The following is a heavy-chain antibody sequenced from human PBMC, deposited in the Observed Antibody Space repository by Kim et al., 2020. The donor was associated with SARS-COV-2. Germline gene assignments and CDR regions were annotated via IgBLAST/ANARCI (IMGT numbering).Heavy chain of an antibody. J-gene: IGHJ2*01. CDR3: ARQDYGSGSYYNYWYFDL. Sequence: SETLSLTCIVSGGSISTYYWSWIRQPPGKGLEWIGYIYYSGNTNYNPSLKSRITISVDTSKNQFSLKLSSVTAADTAVYYCARQDYGSGSYYNYWYFDL. D-gene: IGHD3-10*01. V-gene: IGHV4-59*08. CDR1: GGSISTYY. CDR2: IYYSGNT.